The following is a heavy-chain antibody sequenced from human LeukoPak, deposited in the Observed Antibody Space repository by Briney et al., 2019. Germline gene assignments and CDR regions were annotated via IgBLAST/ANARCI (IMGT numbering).Heavy chain of an antibody. J-gene: IGHJ4*02. Sequence: GGSLRLSCAASGFTVRNNYMSWVRQAPGKVLEWVALIYSGGSPYHEGSVTGWFTISRDNSKNTLYLKMTSLRAEDTAVYYCATDFVSGIAAAGAPFDYWGKGTMVTVSS. CDR3: ATDFVSGIAAAGAPFDY. D-gene: IGHD6-13*01. CDR2: IYSGGSP. CDR1: GFTVRNNY. V-gene: IGHV3-53*01.